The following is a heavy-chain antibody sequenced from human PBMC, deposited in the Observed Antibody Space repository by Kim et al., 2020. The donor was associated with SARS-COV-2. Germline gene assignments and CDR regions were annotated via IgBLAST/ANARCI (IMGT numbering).Heavy chain of an antibody. J-gene: IGHJ6*02. CDR3: ARGAGYYDILTGYRKPYYYYYGMDV. CDR2: INHSGST. CDR1: GGSFSGYY. V-gene: IGHV4-34*01. Sequence: SETLSLTCAVYGGSFSGYYWSWIRQPPGKGLEWIGEINHSGSTNYNPSLKSRVTISVDTSKNQFSLKLSSVTAADTAVYYCARGAGYYDILTGYRKPYYYYYGMDVWGQGTTVTVSS. D-gene: IGHD3-9*01.